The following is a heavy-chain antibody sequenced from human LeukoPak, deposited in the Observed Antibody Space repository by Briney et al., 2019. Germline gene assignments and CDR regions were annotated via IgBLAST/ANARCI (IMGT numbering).Heavy chain of an antibody. V-gene: IGHV1-18*01. J-gene: IGHJ4*02. D-gene: IGHD3-9*01. CDR2: ISAYNGNT. Sequence: ASVKVSCKASGYTFTSYGISWVRQAPGQGLEWMGWISAYNGNTNYAQKFQGRVTMTRDTSTSTVYMELSSLRSEDTAVYYCARAQPYYDILTGRLVRPLDYWGQGTLVTVSS. CDR3: ARAQPYYDILTGRLVRPLDY. CDR1: GYTFTSYG.